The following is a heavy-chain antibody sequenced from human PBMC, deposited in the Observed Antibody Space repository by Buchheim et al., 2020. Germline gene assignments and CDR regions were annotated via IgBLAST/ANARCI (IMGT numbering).Heavy chain of an antibody. J-gene: IGHJ3*02. CDR3: ARGSSWYDTSDAFDI. CDR2: ISYDGSNK. Sequence: QVQLVESGGGVVQPGRSLRLSCAASGFTFSSYAMHWVRQAPGKGLEWVEVISYDGSNKYYADSVKGRFTFSRDNSTHKLYLQMNSLRAEDTAVYYCARGSSWYDTSDAFDIWGQGT. D-gene: IGHD6-13*01. CDR1: GFTFSSYA. V-gene: IGHV3-30*04.